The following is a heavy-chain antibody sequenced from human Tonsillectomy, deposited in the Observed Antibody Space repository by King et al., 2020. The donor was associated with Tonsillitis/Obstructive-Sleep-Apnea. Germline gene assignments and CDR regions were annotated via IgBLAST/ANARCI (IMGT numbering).Heavy chain of an antibody. J-gene: IGHJ4*02. D-gene: IGHD3-22*01. CDR2: ISAYNGNT. Sequence: QLVQSGAEVKKPGASVKVSCKTAGYSFTSYGISLVRQAPGQGLEWMGWISAYNGNTNYAQKLQGRVNMTTDISTDTVYMEVRSLRSDDTAVYYCARVNYDSSGYYDGLDYWGQGTLVTVSS. CDR1: GYSFTSYG. V-gene: IGHV1-18*01. CDR3: ARVNYDSSGYYDGLDY.